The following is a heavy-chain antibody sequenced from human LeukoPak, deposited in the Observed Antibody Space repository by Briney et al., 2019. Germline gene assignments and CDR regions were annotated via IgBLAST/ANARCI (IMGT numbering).Heavy chain of an antibody. J-gene: IGHJ6*03. V-gene: IGHV3-7*01. CDR2: IKQDGSEK. CDR1: GFTFSSYW. CDR3: ARDSGYASYYYYYYMDV. D-gene: IGHD2-2*01. Sequence: GGSPRLSCAASGFTFSSYWMSSDRQAPGKGLEWMANIKQDGSEKYYVDSVKGRFTISRDNAKNSLYLQMNSLRAEDTAVYYCARDSGYASYYYYYYMDVWGKGTTVTVSS.